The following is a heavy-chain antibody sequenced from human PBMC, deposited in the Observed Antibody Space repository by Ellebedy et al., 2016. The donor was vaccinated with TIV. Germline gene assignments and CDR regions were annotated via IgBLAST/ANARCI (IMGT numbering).Heavy chain of an antibody. D-gene: IGHD2-15*01. CDR2: INPNSGGT. Sequence: ASVKVSCKASGYTFTGYYMHWVRQAPGQGLEWMGWINPNSGGTNYAQKFQGRVTMTRDTSISTAYMELSRLRSDDTAVYYCARHPSGGREYYFDYWGQGTLVTVSS. J-gene: IGHJ4*02. V-gene: IGHV1-2*02. CDR1: GYTFTGYY. CDR3: ARHPSGGREYYFDY.